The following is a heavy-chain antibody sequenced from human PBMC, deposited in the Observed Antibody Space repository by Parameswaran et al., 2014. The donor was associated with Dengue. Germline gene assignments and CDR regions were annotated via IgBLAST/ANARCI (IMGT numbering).Heavy chain of an antibody. J-gene: IGHJ6*02. CDR3: ARDGSEGSGYENYYGMDV. D-gene: IGHD5-12*01. Sequence: VRQMPGKGLEWVSSISSSSSYIYYADSVKGRFTISRDNAKNSLYLQMNSLRAEDTAVYYCARDGSEGSGYENYYGMDVWGQGTTVTVLL. CDR2: ISSSSSYI. V-gene: IGHV3-21*01.